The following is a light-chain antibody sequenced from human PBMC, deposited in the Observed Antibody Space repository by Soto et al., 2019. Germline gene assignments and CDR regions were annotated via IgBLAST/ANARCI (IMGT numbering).Light chain of an antibody. V-gene: IGLV3-21*02. J-gene: IGLJ2*01. CDR1: NLEFKS. Sequence: SYELTQPPSVSVAPGQTASISCGGYNLEFKSVHWYQQRPGQAPVLVVFDDRDRPSGIPDRFSGASSGNTATLTISRVEAGDESDFYCQVWDSDSDHVVFGGGTKVTVL. CDR3: QVWDSDSDHVV. CDR2: DDR.